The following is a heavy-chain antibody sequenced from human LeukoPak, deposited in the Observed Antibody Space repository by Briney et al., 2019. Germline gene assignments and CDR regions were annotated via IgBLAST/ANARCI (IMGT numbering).Heavy chain of an antibody. Sequence: GGSLRLSCTGSGFTFGDYAMSWFRQAPKRGLEYIGFIRSKVYGGTPEYAASVRGRFTISRDDSKSITYLQMNSLKSEDTAVYYCSREGGSGWAYDYWGQGTVVTVSS. V-gene: IGHV3-49*03. D-gene: IGHD6-19*01. J-gene: IGHJ4*02. CDR3: SREGGSGWAYDY. CDR2: IRSKVYGGTP. CDR1: GFTFGDYA.